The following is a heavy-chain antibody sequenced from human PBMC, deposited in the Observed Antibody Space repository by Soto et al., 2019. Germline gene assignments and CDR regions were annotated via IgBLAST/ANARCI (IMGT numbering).Heavy chain of an antibody. V-gene: IGHV5-51*01. CDR1: GYSLTSYW. D-gene: IGHD3-3*01. Sequence: GEPLKISCKGSGYSLTSYWIGWVRQMPGKGLEWMGIIYPGDSDTRYSPSFQGQVTISADKSISTAYLQWSSLKASDTAMYYCARLRDLTDFWSGYYLNWFDPWGQGTLVTVSS. CDR2: IYPGDSDT. J-gene: IGHJ5*02. CDR3: ARLRDLTDFWSGYYLNWFDP.